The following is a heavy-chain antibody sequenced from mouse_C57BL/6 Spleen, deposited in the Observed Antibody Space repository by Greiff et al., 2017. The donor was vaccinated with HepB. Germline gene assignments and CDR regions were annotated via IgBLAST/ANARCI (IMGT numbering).Heavy chain of an antibody. CDR1: GYTFTDYN. CDR3: EADGYSLAWFAY. J-gene: IGHJ3*01. D-gene: IGHD2-3*01. CDR2: INPNNGGT. Sequence: EVQLQESGPELVKPGASVKMSCKASGYTFTDYNMHWVKQSHGKSLEWIGYINPNNGGTSYNQKFKGKATLTVNKSSSTAYMELRSLTSEDSAVYYCEADGYSLAWFAYWGQGTLVTVSA. V-gene: IGHV1-22*01.